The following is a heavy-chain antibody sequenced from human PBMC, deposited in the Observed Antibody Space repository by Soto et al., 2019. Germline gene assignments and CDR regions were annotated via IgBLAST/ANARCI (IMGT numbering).Heavy chain of an antibody. CDR3: ARAPHYYDSSGYVNDY. D-gene: IGHD3-22*01. Sequence: QVQLQESGPGLVKPSQTLSLTCTVSGGSISSGGYYWSWIRQHPGKGLEWIGYIYYSGSTYYNPSLKSRVTISGDTAKNRCSLELSSVTAADTAVYYCARAPHYYDSSGYVNDYWGQGTLVTVSS. CDR2: IYYSGST. CDR1: GGSISSGGYY. J-gene: IGHJ4*02. V-gene: IGHV4-31*03.